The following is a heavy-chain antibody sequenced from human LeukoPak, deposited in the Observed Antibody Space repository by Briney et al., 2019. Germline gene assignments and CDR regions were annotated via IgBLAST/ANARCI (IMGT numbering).Heavy chain of an antibody. J-gene: IGHJ4*02. CDR2: ISYDGSNK. D-gene: IGHD3-22*01. Sequence: GGSLRLSCVASGFTFSNYGMHWVRQAPGKGLEWVAVISYDGSNKYYADSVKGRFTISRDNSKNTLYLQMNSLRAEDTAVYYCAKDRYDSSEGWIDYWGQGTLVTVSS. V-gene: IGHV3-30*18. CDR3: AKDRYDSSEGWIDY. CDR1: GFTFSNYG.